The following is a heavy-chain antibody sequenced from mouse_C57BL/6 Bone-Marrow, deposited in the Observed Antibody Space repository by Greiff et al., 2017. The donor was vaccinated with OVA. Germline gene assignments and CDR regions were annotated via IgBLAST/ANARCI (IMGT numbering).Heavy chain of an antibody. D-gene: IGHD2-1*01. CDR1: GFTFSSYA. CDR3: TTFYYGNFYVYFDV. Sequence: EVKLVESGAGLVKPGGSLKLSCAASGFTFSSYAMSWVRQTPEKRLEWVAYISSGGDYIYYADNVKGRFTISRDNARNTLYLQMSSLKSEDTAMYYCTTFYYGNFYVYFDVWGTGTTVTVSS. CDR2: ISSGGDYI. V-gene: IGHV5-9-1*02. J-gene: IGHJ1*03.